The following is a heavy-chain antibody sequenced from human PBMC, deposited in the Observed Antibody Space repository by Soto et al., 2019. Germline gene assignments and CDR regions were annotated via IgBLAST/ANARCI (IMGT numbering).Heavy chain of an antibody. Sequence: GASVKVSCKAPGGTLSTYAMSWVRQAPGQGLEWMGGIVPVFATPTYAQRFQGRVTITADESTNTAYMELSSLRSEDTAVYYCVIHSGPHYYYDVLAVRGQGTSVPGS. CDR2: IVPVFATP. J-gene: IGHJ6*02. D-gene: IGHD3-16*01. CDR3: VIHSGPHYYYDVLAV. V-gene: IGHV1-69*13. CDR1: GGTLSTYA.